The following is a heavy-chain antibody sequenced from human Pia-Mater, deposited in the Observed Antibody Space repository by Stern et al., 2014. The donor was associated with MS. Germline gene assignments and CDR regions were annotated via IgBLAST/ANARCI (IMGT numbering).Heavy chain of an antibody. CDR1: GGILTDYV. J-gene: IGHJ6*02. CDR2: IIPIFGTT. Sequence: QVQLQQSGAEVKKPGSSVKVSCKSSGGILTDYVFNWVRQAPGQGLEWMGGIIPIFGTTNFAQKFQGRVTITADESTSTAYMEVSSLRSEDTAVYYCARSLQFTYYYYYGMDVWGQGTTVTVS. V-gene: IGHV1-69*01. CDR3: ARSLQFTYYYYYGMDV. D-gene: IGHD5-24*01.